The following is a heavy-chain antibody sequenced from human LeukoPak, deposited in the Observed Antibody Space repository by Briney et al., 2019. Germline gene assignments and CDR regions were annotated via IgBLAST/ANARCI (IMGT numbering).Heavy chain of an antibody. V-gene: IGHV1-46*01. Sequence: ASVKVSCKASGYTFTSYYMHWVRQAPGQGLEWMGIINPSGGSTSYAQKFQGRVTMTRDTSTSTVYMELSSLRSEDTAVYYCARESGYDPNYYYYYMDVWGKGTTVTVSS. CDR2: INPSGGST. D-gene: IGHD5-12*01. CDR1: GYTFTSYY. CDR3: ARESGYDPNYYYYYMDV. J-gene: IGHJ6*03.